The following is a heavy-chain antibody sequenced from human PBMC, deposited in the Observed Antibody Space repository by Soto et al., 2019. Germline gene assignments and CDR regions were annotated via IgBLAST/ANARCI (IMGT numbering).Heavy chain of an antibody. V-gene: IGHV1-8*01. CDR3: ARVSFGALLRFPFDL. Sequence: QVQLVQSGAEVKKPGASVKVSCKASGYSFTSYDVNWVRQASGQGLEWMGGMNPNSGSTVIAQKFQGRVTMTRDSSISTAYMELSSLRPDDSAIYYCARVSFGALLRFPFDLWCQGTEVTVSS. J-gene: IGHJ4*02. CDR1: GYSFTSYD. CDR2: MNPNSGST. D-gene: IGHD5-12*01.